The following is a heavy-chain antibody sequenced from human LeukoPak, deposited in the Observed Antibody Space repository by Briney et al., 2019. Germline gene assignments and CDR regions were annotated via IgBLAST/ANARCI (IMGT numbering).Heavy chain of an antibody. CDR2: IYYSGSI. CDR1: GASISSYY. V-gene: IGHV4-59*01. J-gene: IGHJ4*02. D-gene: IGHD3-22*01. CDR3: ARENPSGYYNRPIDY. Sequence: PSETLSLTCTVSGASISSYYWSWIRQPPGKGLEWIGDIYYSGSIKYNPSLKSRVTMSVDASKNQFSLKLSSVTAADTAIYYCARENPSGYYNRPIDYWGQGTLVTVSS.